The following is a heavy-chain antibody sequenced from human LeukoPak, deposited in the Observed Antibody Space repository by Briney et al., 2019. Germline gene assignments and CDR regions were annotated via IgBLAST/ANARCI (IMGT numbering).Heavy chain of an antibody. D-gene: IGHD1-26*01. CDR1: GFTVSTCP. Sequence: PGGTLTLSCAASGFTVSTCPMHWVRQPPAKGLEDVSAVSSDGGSTYYANSVKDRFIISRDNSKNTLYLQMGSLRAEDMAIYYCARVYSGSYFSDYWGQGTLVTVSS. J-gene: IGHJ4*02. CDR3: ARVYSGSYFSDY. CDR2: VSSDGGST. V-gene: IGHV3-64*01.